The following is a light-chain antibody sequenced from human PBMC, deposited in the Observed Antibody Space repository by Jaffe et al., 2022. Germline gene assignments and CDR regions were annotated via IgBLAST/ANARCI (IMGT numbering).Light chain of an antibody. CDR2: DAS. V-gene: IGKV1-33*01. CDR1: QDISNY. CDR3: QQFDNPPFT. J-gene: IGKJ3*01. Sequence: DIQMTQSPSSLSASVGARVTITCQASQDISNYLNWYQQKPGKAPKLLIYDASNLETGVPSRFSGSGSGTDFTFTISSLQPEDIATYYCQQFDNPPFTFGPGTTVHI.